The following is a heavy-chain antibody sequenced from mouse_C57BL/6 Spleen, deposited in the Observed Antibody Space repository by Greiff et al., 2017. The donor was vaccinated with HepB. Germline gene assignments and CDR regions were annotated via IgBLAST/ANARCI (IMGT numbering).Heavy chain of an antibody. CDR1: GYAFSSYW. CDR3: ARGFPFAY. CDR2: IYPGDGDT. V-gene: IGHV1-80*01. Sequence: LVESGAELVKPGASVKISCKASGYAFSSYWMNWVKQRPGKGLEWIGQIYPGDGDTNYNGKFKGKATLTADKSSSTAYMQLSSLTSEDSAVYFCARGFPFAYWGQGTLVTVSA. J-gene: IGHJ3*01.